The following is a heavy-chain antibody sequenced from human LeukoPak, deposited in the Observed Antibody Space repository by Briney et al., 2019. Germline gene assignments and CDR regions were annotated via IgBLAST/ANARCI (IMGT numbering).Heavy chain of an antibody. J-gene: IGHJ4*02. D-gene: IGHD3-22*01. CDR3: ARGEYYYDSSGYLDY. CDR2: IYYSGST. Sequence: SQTLSLTCTVSGGSISSGGYYWSWIRQHPGKGLEWIGYIYYSGSTYYNPSLRSRVTISVDTSKNQFSLKLSSATAADTAVYYCARGEYYYDSSGYLDYWGQGTLVTVSS. CDR1: GGSISSGGYY. V-gene: IGHV4-31*03.